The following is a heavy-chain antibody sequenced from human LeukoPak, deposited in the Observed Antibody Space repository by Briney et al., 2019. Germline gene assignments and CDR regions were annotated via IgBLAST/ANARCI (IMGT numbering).Heavy chain of an antibody. CDR3: ARDYDFWSGYFND. J-gene: IGHJ4*02. V-gene: IGHV1-8*01. CDR2: MNPNSGNT. CDR1: GHTFTSYD. Sequence: ASVKVSCKASGHTFTSYDINWVRQATGQGLEWMGWMNPNSGNTGYAQKFQGRVTMTRNTSISTAYMELSSLRSEDTAVYYCARDYDFWSGYFNDWGQGTLVTVSS. D-gene: IGHD3-3*01.